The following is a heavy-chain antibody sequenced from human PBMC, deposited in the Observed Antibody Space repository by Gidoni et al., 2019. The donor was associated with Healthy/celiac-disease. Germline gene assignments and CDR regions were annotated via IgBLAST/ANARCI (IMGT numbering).Heavy chain of an antibody. CDR3: TTDFFHPTYNWFDP. Sequence: ELQLVESGGGLVKPGGSLRLSCAASGFTFSNAWMSWVRQAPGKGLEWVGRIKSKTDGGTTDYAAPVKGRFTISRDDSKNTLYLQMNSLKTEDTAVYYCTTDFFHPTYNWFDPWGQGTLVTVSS. CDR2: IKSKTDGGTT. J-gene: IGHJ5*02. CDR1: GFTFSNAW. V-gene: IGHV3-15*01.